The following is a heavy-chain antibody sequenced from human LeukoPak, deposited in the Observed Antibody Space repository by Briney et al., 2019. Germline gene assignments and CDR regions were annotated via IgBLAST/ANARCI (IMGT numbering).Heavy chain of an antibody. Sequence: GGSLRLSCAASGISFSTYAMSWVRQAPGKGLEWVSTISGTGERTCYADSVKGRFTISRDNSKNSLYLQMNSLRADDTALFYCAKGHSDYDTGFDCWGQGALVTVSS. CDR3: AKGHSDYDTGFDC. CDR1: GISFSTYA. CDR2: ISGTGERT. V-gene: IGHV3-23*01. J-gene: IGHJ4*02. D-gene: IGHD4-11*01.